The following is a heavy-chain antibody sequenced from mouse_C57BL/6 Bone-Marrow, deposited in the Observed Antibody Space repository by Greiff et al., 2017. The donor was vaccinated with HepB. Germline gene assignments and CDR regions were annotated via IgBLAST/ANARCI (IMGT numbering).Heavy chain of an antibody. J-gene: IGHJ2*01. CDR3: ARDGDYDYDGY. CDR2: ISDGGSYT. V-gene: IGHV5-4*01. D-gene: IGHD2-4*01. Sequence: EVKLVESGGGLVKPGGSLKLSCAASGFTFSSYAMSWVRQTPEKRLEWVATISDGGSYTYYPDNVKGRFTISRDNAKNNLYLQMSHLKSEDTAMYYCARDGDYDYDGYWGQGTTLTVSS. CDR1: GFTFSSYA.